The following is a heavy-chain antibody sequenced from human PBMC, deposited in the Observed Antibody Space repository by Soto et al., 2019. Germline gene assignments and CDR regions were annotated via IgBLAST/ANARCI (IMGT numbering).Heavy chain of an antibody. CDR1: GGSISSYY. Sequence: SETLSLTCTVSGGSISSYYWSWIRQPPGKGLEWIGYIYYSGSTNYNPSLKSRVTISVDTSKNQFSLKLSSVTAADTAVYYCARSRLGIAARPDYYGMDVWGQGTTVTVSS. V-gene: IGHV4-59*01. D-gene: IGHD6-6*01. CDR2: IYYSGST. CDR3: ARSRLGIAARPDYYGMDV. J-gene: IGHJ6*02.